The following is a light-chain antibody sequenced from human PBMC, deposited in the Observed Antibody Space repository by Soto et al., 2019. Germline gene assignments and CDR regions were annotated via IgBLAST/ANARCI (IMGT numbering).Light chain of an antibody. J-gene: IGLJ3*02. CDR3: CSYAGSYTFV. V-gene: IGLV2-11*01. CDR2: DVS. CDR1: SSDVGSYNY. Sequence: QSALTQPRSVSGSPGQSVTISCTGTSSDVGSYNYVSWYQQHPGKAPKLMIYDVSKRPSGVPDRFSGSKSGNTASLTISGLQAEDEADYYRCSYAGSYTFVFGGGTKLTVL.